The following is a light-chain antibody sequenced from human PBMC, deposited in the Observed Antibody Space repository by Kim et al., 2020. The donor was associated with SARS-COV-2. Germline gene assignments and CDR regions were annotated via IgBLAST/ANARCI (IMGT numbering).Light chain of an antibody. CDR1: SSDVGGQKY. CDR2: EVN. CDR3: TSYGGSNNWV. V-gene: IGLV2-8*01. J-gene: IGLJ2*01. Sequence: QSALTQPPSASGSPGQSVTISCTGTSSDVGGQKYVSWYQQEPGKAPKLLIYEVNRRPSGVPDGFSGSKSGNTASLTVSRLQAADEADYYCTSYGGSNNWVIGGGTQLTVL.